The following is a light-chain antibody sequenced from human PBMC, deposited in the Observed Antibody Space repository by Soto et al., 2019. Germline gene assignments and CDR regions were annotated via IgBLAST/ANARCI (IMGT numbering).Light chain of an antibody. Sequence: IPLTQSPSSLAASVGDRLTLTCGASLNVIIYLNGYQHKPGKGPTLLIHATSNLQIGVPSRFSGSGSGTEFTLTISSLEPEDFGTYYCQQSYKMPSFGQGTRLETK. J-gene: IGKJ5*01. V-gene: IGKV1-39*01. CDR1: LNVIIY. CDR2: ATS. CDR3: QQSYKMPS.